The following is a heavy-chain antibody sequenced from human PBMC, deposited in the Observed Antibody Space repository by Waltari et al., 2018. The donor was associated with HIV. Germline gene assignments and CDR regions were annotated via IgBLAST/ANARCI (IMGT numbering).Heavy chain of an antibody. CDR1: GYTFTSYA. Sequence: QVQLVQSGSELKKPGASVKVSCKASGYTFTSYAMNWVRQAPGQGLEWMGWINTNPGNPTYAQGFTGRFVFSLDTSVSTAYLQISSLKAEDTAVYYCASGKPEPYSSSWFYFDYWGQGTLVTVSS. V-gene: IGHV7-4-1*02. J-gene: IGHJ4*02. D-gene: IGHD6-13*01. CDR2: INTNPGNP. CDR3: ASGKPEPYSSSWFYFDY.